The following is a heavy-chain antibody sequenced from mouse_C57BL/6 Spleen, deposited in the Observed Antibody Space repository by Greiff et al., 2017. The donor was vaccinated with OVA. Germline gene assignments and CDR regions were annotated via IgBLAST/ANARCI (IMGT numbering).Heavy chain of an antibody. CDR3: TRRDGSVPFAY. CDR1: GYTFTDYE. Sequence: QVQLQQSGAELVRPGASVTLSCKASGYTFTDYEMHWVKQTPVHGLEWIGAIDPETGGTAYNQKFKGKAILTADKSSSTAYMELRSLTSEDSAVYYCTRRDGSVPFAYWGQGTLVTVSA. V-gene: IGHV1-15*01. D-gene: IGHD2-3*01. CDR2: IDPETGGT. J-gene: IGHJ3*01.